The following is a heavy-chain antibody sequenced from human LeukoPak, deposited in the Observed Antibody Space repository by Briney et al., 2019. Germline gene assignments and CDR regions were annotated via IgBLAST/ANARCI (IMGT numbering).Heavy chain of an antibody. CDR3: ARHADSSGYYFFDF. D-gene: IGHD3-22*01. V-gene: IGHV4-39*01. J-gene: IGHJ4*02. Sequence: PSETLSLTCTVSGGSISSSNSYWGWIRQPPGKGLEWIGSMYHRGSTYYNPSLKSRVTISVDTSKNQSSLNLSSVTAADTAVYYCARHADSSGYYFFDFWGQGTLVTVSS. CDR2: MYHRGST. CDR1: GGSISSSNSY.